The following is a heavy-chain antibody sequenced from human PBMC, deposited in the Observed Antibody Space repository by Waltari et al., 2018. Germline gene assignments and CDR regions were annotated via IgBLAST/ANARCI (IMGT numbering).Heavy chain of an antibody. D-gene: IGHD4-4*01. J-gene: IGHJ5*02. CDR1: GGSFSGYY. V-gene: IGHV4-34*01. CDR3: ARGRTTVTTLNWFDP. Sequence: TLSLTCAVYGGSFSGYYWSWIRQPPGKGLEWIGEINHSGSTNYNPSLKSRVTISVDTSKNQFSLKLSSVTAADTAVYYCARGRTTVTTLNWFDPWGQGTLVTVSS. CDR2: INHSGST.